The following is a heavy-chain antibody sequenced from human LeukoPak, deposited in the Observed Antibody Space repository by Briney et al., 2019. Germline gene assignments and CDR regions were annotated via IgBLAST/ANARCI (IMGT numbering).Heavy chain of an antibody. J-gene: IGHJ5*02. D-gene: IGHD4-11*01. CDR2: ISTAGTTV. Sequence: HPGGSLRLSCAASGFTFSGYSLNWVRQAPGKGLEWISYISTAGTTVYYADSVKGRFAISRDNAKNSLYLQMNSLRAEDTAVYYCASRATVTTDRFWFDPWGQGTLVTVSS. CDR1: GFTFSGYS. CDR3: ASRATVTTDRFWFDP. V-gene: IGHV3-48*04.